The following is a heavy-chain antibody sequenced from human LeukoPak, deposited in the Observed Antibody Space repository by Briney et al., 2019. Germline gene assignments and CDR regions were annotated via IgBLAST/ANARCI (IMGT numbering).Heavy chain of an antibody. D-gene: IGHD5-18*01. CDR3: ARRRGYSYGPVDY. CDR2: IYPGDSDT. J-gene: IGHJ4*02. V-gene: IGHV5-51*01. Sequence: GESMKISCKGSGYSFTSYWIGWVRQMPGKVLELMGIIYPGDSDTTYSPSFQGQVTISADKSISTAYLQWSSLKASDTAMYYCARRRGYSYGPVDYWGQGTLVTVSS. CDR1: GYSFTSYW.